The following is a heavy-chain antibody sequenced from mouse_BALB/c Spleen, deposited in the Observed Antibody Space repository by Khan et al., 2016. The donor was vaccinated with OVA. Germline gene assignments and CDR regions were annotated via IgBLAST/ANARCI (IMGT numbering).Heavy chain of an antibody. D-gene: IGHD2-10*01. CDR2: IWSDGST. V-gene: IGHV2-6-1*01. J-gene: IGHJ4*01. Sequence: VQRVESGPGLVAPSQSLSITCTISGFSLTSYGVHWVRQPPGKGLEWLVVIWSDGSTTYNSARKSRLTISKDNSKNQVFLKMNSLQTDDTAVYFCARQPYYHYNIMDYWGQGTSVTVSS. CDR3: ARQPYYHYNIMDY. CDR1: GFSLTSYG.